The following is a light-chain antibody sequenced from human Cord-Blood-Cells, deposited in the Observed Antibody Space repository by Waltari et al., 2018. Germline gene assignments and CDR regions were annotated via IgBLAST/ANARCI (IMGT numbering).Light chain of an antibody. V-gene: IGKV1-39*01. Sequence: DIQMTQPPSSLSASVGDRVTITCRASQSISSYLSWYQQKPGKAPKLLIYAASSLQSGDPSRFSSSGSGTDFTLTISRLQPEDFATYYCQQSYSTPRTFGQGTKVEIK. CDR3: QQSYSTPRT. J-gene: IGKJ1*01. CDR1: QSISSY. CDR2: AAS.